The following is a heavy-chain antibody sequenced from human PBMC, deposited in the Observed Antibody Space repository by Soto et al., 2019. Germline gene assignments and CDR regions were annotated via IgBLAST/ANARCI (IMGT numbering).Heavy chain of an antibody. D-gene: IGHD3-16*01. CDR3: ARVGGSGQSYYSGMDV. J-gene: IGHJ6*02. CDR2: IWYDGSHK. CDR1: GFTFSTYG. Sequence: QVQLVESGGGVVQPGRSLRLSCAASGFTFSTYGMHWVRQAPGKGLEWLTVIWYDGSHKDYADSVKGRFIISRDNSENTLYLQMNSLRADDTAVYYCARVGGSGQSYYSGMDVWGQGTTVTVSS. V-gene: IGHV3-33*01.